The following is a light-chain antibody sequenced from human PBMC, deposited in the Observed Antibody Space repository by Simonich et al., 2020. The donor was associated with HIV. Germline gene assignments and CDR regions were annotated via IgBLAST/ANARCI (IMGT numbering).Light chain of an antibody. J-gene: IGLJ2*01. CDR2: DVS. CDR3: SSYTSSSTVV. V-gene: IGLV2-14*03. CDR1: NSHVGGYNY. Sequence: QSALTQPASVSGSPGQSITISCTGTNSHVGGYNYVSWYQQHPGKAPKLMIYDVSNRPSGVSNRFSGSKSGNTASLTISGLQAEDEADYYCSSYTSSSTVVFGGGTKLTVL.